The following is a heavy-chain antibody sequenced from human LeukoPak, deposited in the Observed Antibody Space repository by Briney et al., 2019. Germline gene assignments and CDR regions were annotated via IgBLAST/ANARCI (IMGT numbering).Heavy chain of an antibody. CDR2: TYYRSKLYN. D-gene: IGHD3-22*01. CDR3: AREWFYYDSSGYYAYYYYYMDV. CDR1: GDNFSSNSAA. Sequence: SQTLSLTCALSGDNFSSNSAAWNWIRQSPSRGLEWLERTYYRSKLYNDYAVSVKNRITINPDTSKNQFSLQLNSLPPEDTAVYYCAREWFYYDSSGYYAYYYYYMDVWGKGTTVTVSS. V-gene: IGHV6-1*01. J-gene: IGHJ6*03.